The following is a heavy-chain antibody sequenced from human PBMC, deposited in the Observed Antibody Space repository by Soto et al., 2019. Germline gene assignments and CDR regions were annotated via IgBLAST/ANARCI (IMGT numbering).Heavy chain of an antibody. CDR3: VRQGIDYLHGLVDV. CDR2: VYYTGDT. V-gene: IGHV4-59*08. J-gene: IGHJ6*02. D-gene: IGHD4-17*01. Sequence: QVQLQQSGPRLVKPSETLSLTCTVSSGPDRSHNWGWIRQPPGRGLEWLGYVYYTGDTAYNPSLRGRVTISANTSTNDISLTLNSVTAADTSVYDCVRQGIDYLHGLVDVWGQGTTVSVSS. CDR1: SGPDRSHN.